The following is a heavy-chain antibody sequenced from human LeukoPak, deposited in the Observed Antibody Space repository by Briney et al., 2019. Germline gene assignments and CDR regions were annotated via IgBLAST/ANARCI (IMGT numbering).Heavy chain of an antibody. Sequence: SETLSLTCAVSGGSISSSNWWSWVRQPPGKGLEWIGYIYYSGSTNYNPSLKSRVTISVDTSKNQFSLKLSSVTAADTAVYYCAREGGSRYCSGGSCFGYNWFDPWGQGTLVTVSS. D-gene: IGHD2-15*01. CDR1: GGSISSSNW. CDR2: IYYSGST. CDR3: AREGGSRYCSGGSCFGYNWFDP. J-gene: IGHJ5*02. V-gene: IGHV4-4*02.